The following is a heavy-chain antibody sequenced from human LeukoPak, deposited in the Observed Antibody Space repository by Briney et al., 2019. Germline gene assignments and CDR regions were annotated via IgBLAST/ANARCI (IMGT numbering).Heavy chain of an antibody. J-gene: IGHJ3*02. V-gene: IGHV1-46*01. D-gene: IGHD3-10*01. CDR3: GRDPMNGSGSSDGLDI. CDR1: GYTFTSYY. Sequence: ASVKVSCKASGYTFTSYYMHWVRHAPGQGHGWMGIINPSGSSTSYAKKFQGRVTMARDMSTSTVYMELRSLTSDDTAVYYCGRDPMNGSGSSDGLDIWGQGTMVTVSS. CDR2: INPSGSST.